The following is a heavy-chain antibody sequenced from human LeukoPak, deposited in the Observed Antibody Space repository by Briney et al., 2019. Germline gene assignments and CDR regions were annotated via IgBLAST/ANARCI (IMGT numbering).Heavy chain of an antibody. CDR2: IWYDGSSK. CDR3: AKEDQRYCTNGVCYPRY. J-gene: IGHJ4*02. Sequence: GGSLRPSCAASGFTFSSYGMHWVRQAPGKGLEWVAVIWYDGSSKYYADSVKGRFTISRDNSKNTLYLQMNSLRAEDTAVYYCAKEDQRYCTNGVCYPRYWGQGTLVTVSS. CDR1: GFTFSSYG. D-gene: IGHD2-8*01. V-gene: IGHV3-33*06.